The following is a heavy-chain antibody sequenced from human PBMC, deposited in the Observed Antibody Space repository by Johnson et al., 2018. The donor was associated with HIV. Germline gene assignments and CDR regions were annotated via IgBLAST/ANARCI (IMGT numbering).Heavy chain of an antibody. Sequence: EVQVVESGGGLVQPGRSLRLSCAASGFTFDDYAMHWVRQAPGKGLEWVSGISWNSGSIGYADSVKGRFTISRDNAKNSLYLQMNSLRAEDTALYYCAAGGSSWFPDAVDSWGQGTMVTVSS. D-gene: IGHD6-13*01. V-gene: IGHV3-9*01. CDR1: GFTFDDYA. CDR2: ISWNSGSI. CDR3: AAGGSSWFPDAVDS. J-gene: IGHJ3*02.